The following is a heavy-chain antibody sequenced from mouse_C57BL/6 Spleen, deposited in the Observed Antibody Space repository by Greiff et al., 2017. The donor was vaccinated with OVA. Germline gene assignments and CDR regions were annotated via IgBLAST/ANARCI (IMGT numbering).Heavy chain of an antibody. CDR3: ARRLVTTTGYYYAMDY. D-gene: IGHD2-2*01. CDR1: GYTFTDYY. V-gene: IGHV1-19*01. CDR2: INPYNGGT. J-gene: IGHJ4*01. Sequence: EVQLQQSGPVLVKPGASVKMSCKASGYTFTDYYMNWVKQSHGKSLEWIGVINPYNGGTSYNQKFKGKATLTVDKSSSTAYMELNSLTSEDSAVYYCARRLVTTTGYYYAMDYWGQGTSVTVSS.